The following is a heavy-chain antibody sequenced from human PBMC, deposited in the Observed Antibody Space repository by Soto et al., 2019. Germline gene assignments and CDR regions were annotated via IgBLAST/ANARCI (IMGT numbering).Heavy chain of an antibody. CDR3: VKDLGSSYEYLHFGY. CDR1: GFPFNSYA. J-gene: IGHJ4*02. Sequence: GGSLRLSCAASGFPFNSYAMGWVRQAPGKGLEWVSSISGSGVSTYYADSVKGRFTISRDNSKNTLYLQMNSLRAEDTAVYYCVKDLGSSYEYLHFGYWGQGTLVTVSS. CDR2: ISGSGVST. D-gene: IGHD6-6*01. V-gene: IGHV3-23*01.